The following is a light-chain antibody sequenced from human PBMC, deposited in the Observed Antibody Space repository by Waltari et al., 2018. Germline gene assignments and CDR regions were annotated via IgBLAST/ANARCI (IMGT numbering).Light chain of an antibody. Sequence: NFMLTQPHSVSESPGKTVTISCPRSSGSIASNFVQWFQQRPGSSPTTVIYEDYQRPSGVPDRFSGSIDSSSNSASLTISGLKTEDEADYYCQSYDSNNHGVFGGGTKLTVL. CDR3: QSYDSNNHGV. J-gene: IGLJ3*02. V-gene: IGLV6-57*01. CDR1: SGSIASNF. CDR2: EDY.